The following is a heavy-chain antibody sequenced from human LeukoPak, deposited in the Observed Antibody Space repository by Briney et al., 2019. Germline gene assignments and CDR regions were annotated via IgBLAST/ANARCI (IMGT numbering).Heavy chain of an antibody. J-gene: IGHJ4*02. CDR2: INPNSGGT. CDR1: GYTFTGYY. Sequence: EASVKVSCTASGYTFTGYYMHWVRQAPGQGLEWMGWINPNSGGTNYAQKFQGRVTMTRDTSISTAYMELSRLRSDDTAVYYCARELILTGYYHWGQGTLVTVSS. CDR3: ARELILTGYYH. V-gene: IGHV1-2*02. D-gene: IGHD3-9*01.